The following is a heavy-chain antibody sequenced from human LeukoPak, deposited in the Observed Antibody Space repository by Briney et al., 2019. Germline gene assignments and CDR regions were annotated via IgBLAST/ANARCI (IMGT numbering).Heavy chain of an antibody. D-gene: IGHD6-19*01. CDR1: GGSISSIGYY. CDR3: ARRLVAVAGTRGFDP. Sequence: SETLSLTCTVSGGSISSIGYYWGWIRRPPEKGLEGIGSMYYSGATYYNPSLKSRVTISVDTSKNQFSLKLSSVTAADTAVYYCARRLVAVAGTRGFDPWGQGTLVTVSS. CDR2: MYYSGAT. V-gene: IGHV4-39*01. J-gene: IGHJ5*02.